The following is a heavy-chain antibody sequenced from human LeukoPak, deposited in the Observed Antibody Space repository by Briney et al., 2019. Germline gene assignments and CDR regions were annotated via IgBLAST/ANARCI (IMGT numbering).Heavy chain of an antibody. CDR2: IRFDGSNK. D-gene: IGHD1-26*01. Sequence: GGSLRLSCAASGFTFSTYGMHWVRQAPGKGLEWVAFIRFDGSNKYYADSVMGRFTISRDNSKNTLYLQMNSLRAEDTAVYYCAKGPRSGGNYPYYFDYWGQGTLVTVSS. J-gene: IGHJ4*02. CDR1: GFTFSTYG. V-gene: IGHV3-30*02. CDR3: AKGPRSGGNYPYYFDY.